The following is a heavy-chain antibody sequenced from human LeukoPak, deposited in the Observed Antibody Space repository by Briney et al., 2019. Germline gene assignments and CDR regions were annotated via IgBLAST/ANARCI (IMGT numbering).Heavy chain of an antibody. J-gene: IGHJ4*02. V-gene: IGHV1-2*02. CDR2: INPNTGDT. CDR1: GYTFTAYY. Sequence: ASVKVSCKASGYTFTAYYLHWVRQAPGQGLEWMGWINPNTGDTESAQNFQGRVTMTRDTTISTAYLELTRLTSDDTAVYYCASYPRYVSTPPFDYWGQGTLVTVSS. D-gene: IGHD2-15*01. CDR3: ASYPRYVSTPPFDY.